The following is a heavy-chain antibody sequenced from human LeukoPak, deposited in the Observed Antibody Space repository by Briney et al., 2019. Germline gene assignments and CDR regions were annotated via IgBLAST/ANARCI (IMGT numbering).Heavy chain of an antibody. CDR3: ARVFAVDDDY. J-gene: IGHJ4*02. CDR2: INPSGGST. D-gene: IGHD6-19*01. Sequence: ASVKVSCEASGYTFTSYYMHWLRHSPGQGLEWMGIINPSGGSTSSAQKFQGRVTMTRDTSTSTVYMELSSLRSEDTAVYYCARVFAVDDDYWGQGTLVTVSS. CDR1: GYTFTSYY. V-gene: IGHV1-46*03.